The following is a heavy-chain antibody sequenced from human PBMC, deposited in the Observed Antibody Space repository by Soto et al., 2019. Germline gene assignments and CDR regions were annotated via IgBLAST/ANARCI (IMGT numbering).Heavy chain of an antibody. V-gene: IGHV1-2*04. CDR3: ARAGYSYGNCSGGSCYPGLPCMDV. J-gene: IGHJ6*03. D-gene: IGHD2-15*01. CDR2: INPNNGGT. Sequence: GASVKVSCKASGYTFTTYGISWVRQAPGQGLEWMGWINPNNGGTNYAQKFQGWVTMTRDTSISTAYMELSRLRSDDTAVYYCARAGYSYGNCSGGSCYPGLPCMDVWGKGTTVTVSS. CDR1: GYTFTTYG.